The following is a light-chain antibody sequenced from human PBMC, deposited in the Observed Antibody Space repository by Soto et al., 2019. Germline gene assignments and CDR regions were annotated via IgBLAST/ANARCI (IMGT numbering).Light chain of an antibody. Sequence: EIVMTQSPATLSVSPGERATLSCRASQSVSSNLAWYQQKPGQAPRRLIYGASTRATGIPARFRGGGSGTEWHLSIRSLQSEDFSVYCCQPDNNWPGVTFGPGTKVDIK. V-gene: IGKV3-15*01. CDR1: QSVSSN. CDR3: QPDNNWPGVT. J-gene: IGKJ3*01. CDR2: GAS.